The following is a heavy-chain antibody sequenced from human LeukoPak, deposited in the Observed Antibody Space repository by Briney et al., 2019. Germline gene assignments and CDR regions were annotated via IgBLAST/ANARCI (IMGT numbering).Heavy chain of an antibody. Sequence: PGRSLRLSCAASGFTFSSYGMHWLRQAPGKGLEGVAVISYDGSNKYYADSVKGRFTISRDNAKNSLYLQMNSLRAEDTAIYYCARDPGYSLSFYYMDVWGKGTTVTISS. CDR1: GFTFSSYG. D-gene: IGHD6-13*01. CDR3: ARDPGYSLSFYYMDV. CDR2: ISYDGSNK. J-gene: IGHJ6*03. V-gene: IGHV3-30*03.